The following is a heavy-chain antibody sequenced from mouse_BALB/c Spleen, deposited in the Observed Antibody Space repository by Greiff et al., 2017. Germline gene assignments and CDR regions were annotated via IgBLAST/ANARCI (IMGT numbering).Heavy chain of an antibody. V-gene: IGHV3-6*02. CDR2: ISYDGSN. D-gene: IGHD1-1*02. Sequence: EVKLQESGPGLVKPSQSLSLTCSVTGYSITSGYYWNWIRQFPGNKLEWMGYISYDGSNNYNPSLKNRISITRDTSKNQFFLKLNSVTTEDTATYYCARDSRYGHLAYWGQGTLVTVSA. CDR1: GYSITSGYY. J-gene: IGHJ3*01. CDR3: ARDSRYGHLAY.